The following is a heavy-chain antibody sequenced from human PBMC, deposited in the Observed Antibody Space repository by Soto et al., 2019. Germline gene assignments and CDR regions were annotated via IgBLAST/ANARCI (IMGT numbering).Heavy chain of an antibody. J-gene: IGHJ4*02. CDR2: IYSGGST. Sequence: GGGLIQPGGSLRLSCAASGFTVSSNYMSWVRQAPGKGLEWVSVIYSGGSTYYADSVKGRFTISRDNSKNTLYLQMNSLRAEDTAVYYCAREPLYCTNGVCYDYWGQGTLVTVSS. D-gene: IGHD2-8*01. V-gene: IGHV3-53*01. CDR3: AREPLYCTNGVCYDY. CDR1: GFTVSSNY.